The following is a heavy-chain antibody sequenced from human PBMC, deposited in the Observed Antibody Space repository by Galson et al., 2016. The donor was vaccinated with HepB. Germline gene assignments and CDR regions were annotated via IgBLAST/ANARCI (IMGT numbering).Heavy chain of an antibody. J-gene: IGHJ3*02. D-gene: IGHD3/OR15-3a*01. Sequence: SLRLSCAASGFTFSSYGMRWVRQSPGKGLEWVAVIWYDGSSKYYADSVKGRFTISRDNSRNTLYLQMNSLRAEDTAVYYCARGGPLADDAFDIWGQGTMVTVSS. CDR2: IWYDGSSK. V-gene: IGHV3-33*01. CDR1: GFTFSSYG. CDR3: ARGGPLADDAFDI.